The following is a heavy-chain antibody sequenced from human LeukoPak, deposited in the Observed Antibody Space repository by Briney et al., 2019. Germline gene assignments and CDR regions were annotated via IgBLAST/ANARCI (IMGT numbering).Heavy chain of an antibody. CDR2: ISYDGSNK. CDR1: GFTFSSYG. V-gene: IGHV3-30*18. Sequence: GGSLRLSCAASGFTFSSYGMHWVRQAPGKGLEWVAVISYDGSNKYYTDSVKGRFTISRDNSKNTLYLQVNSLRAEDTAVYYCAKDGRGYAIFHYWGQGTLVTVSS. D-gene: IGHD2-8*01. J-gene: IGHJ4*02. CDR3: AKDGRGYAIFHY.